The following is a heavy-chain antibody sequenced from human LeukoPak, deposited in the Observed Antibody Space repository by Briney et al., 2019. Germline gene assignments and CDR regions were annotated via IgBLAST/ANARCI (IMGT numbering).Heavy chain of an antibody. CDR3: AKVEVAGGYFDY. D-gene: IGHD6-19*01. Sequence: GGSLRLSCAASGFTFSSYGMHWVRQAPGKGLEWVAVTSYDGSNKYYADSVKGRFTISRDNSKNTLYLQMNSLRAEDTAVYYCAKVEVAGGYFDYWGQGTLVTVSS. CDR1: GFTFSSYG. J-gene: IGHJ4*02. V-gene: IGHV3-30*18. CDR2: TSYDGSNK.